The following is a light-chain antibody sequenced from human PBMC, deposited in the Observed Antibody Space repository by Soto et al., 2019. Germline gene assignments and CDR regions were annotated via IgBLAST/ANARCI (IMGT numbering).Light chain of an antibody. J-gene: IGLJ3*02. CDR2: HVY. CDR3: CSYAGSLTWV. Sequence: QSVLTQPHSVSGSPGQSVTISCTGTGSDIGAYDFVSWYQQHPGRAPKLTIYHVYQWPSGVPTRFSGSKTGNTASLTISGLQTEDEADYYCCSYAGSLTWVFGGGTKVTVL. V-gene: IGLV2-11*01. CDR1: GSDIGAYDF.